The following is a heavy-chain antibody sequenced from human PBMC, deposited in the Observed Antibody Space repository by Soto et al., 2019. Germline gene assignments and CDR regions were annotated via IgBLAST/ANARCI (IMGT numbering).Heavy chain of an antibody. Sequence: GGSLRLSCAASGFTVSSNYMSWVRQAPGKGLEWVSVIYSGGSTYYADSVKGRFTISRDNSKNTLYLQMNSLRAEDTAVYYCASGTYCSGGSCYSSRYYYYYYMDVWGKGTTVTVSS. D-gene: IGHD2-15*01. CDR1: GFTVSSNY. V-gene: IGHV3-66*01. J-gene: IGHJ6*03. CDR2: IYSGGST. CDR3: ASGTYCSGGSCYSSRYYYYYYMDV.